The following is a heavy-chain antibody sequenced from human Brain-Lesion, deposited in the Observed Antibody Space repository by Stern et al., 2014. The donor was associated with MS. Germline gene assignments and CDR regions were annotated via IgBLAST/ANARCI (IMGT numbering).Heavy chain of an antibody. Sequence: QVQLVQSDPGLVKPSQTLSLTCTVSGGSVGSGSYDWSWIRQPAGKGLEWIGRIYTTGSTYYNPSLKSRVSISIDPSKNQFSLKMPSVTAADTAVYYCARDKEDTNMAFRYFDNWGQGTLVTVSS. CDR1: GGSVGSGSYD. V-gene: IGHV4-61*02. CDR2: IYTTGST. CDR3: ARDKEDTNMAFRYFDN. J-gene: IGHJ4*02. D-gene: IGHD5-18*01.